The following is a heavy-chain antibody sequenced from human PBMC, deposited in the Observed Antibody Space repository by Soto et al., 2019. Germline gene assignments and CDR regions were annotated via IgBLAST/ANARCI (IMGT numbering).Heavy chain of an antibody. V-gene: IGHV4-34*01. CDR1: GGSFSGYY. Sequence: SETLSLTCAVYGGSFSGYYWSWIRQPPGKGLEWIGEINHSGSTNYNPSLKSRVTISVDTSKNQFSLKLSSVTAADTAVYYCARGKQQLVVDPWGQGTLVTVSS. CDR3: ARGKQQLVVDP. CDR2: INHSGST. D-gene: IGHD6-13*01. J-gene: IGHJ5*02.